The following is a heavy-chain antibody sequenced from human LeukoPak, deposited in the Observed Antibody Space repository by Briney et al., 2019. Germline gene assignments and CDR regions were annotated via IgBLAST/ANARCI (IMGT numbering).Heavy chain of an antibody. J-gene: IGHJ4*02. CDR3: ARADPYFDY. CDR2: INHSGST. CDR1: GGSFSGYY. Sequence: SETLSLTCAVYGGSFSGYYWSWIRQPPGKGLEWIGEINHSGSTNYNPSLKSRVTISVDTSKNQFSMKLSSVTAADTAVYYCARADPYFDYWGQGTLVTVSS. V-gene: IGHV4-34*01.